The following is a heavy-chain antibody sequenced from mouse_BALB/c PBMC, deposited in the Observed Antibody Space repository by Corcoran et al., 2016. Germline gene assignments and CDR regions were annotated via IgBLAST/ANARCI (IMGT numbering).Heavy chain of an antibody. Sequence: QIQLVQSGPELKKPGETVKISCKASGYTFTNYGMNWVKQAPGKGLKWMGWINTYTGEPTYADDFKGRFAFSLETSASTAYLQINNLKNEDMATYFCATSNWDYFDYWGQGTTLTVSS. CDR2: INTYTGEP. CDR1: GYTFTNYG. D-gene: IGHD4-1*02. V-gene: IGHV9-1*02. J-gene: IGHJ2*01. CDR3: ATSNWDYFDY.